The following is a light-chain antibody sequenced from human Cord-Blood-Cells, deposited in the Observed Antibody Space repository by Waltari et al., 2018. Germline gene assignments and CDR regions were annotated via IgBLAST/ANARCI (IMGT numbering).Light chain of an antibody. CDR1: QEIRNY. Sequence: DIQMTQSPSSLPASVGDRVTITFQASQEIRNYLNWYQQEPGKAPKLLIYDASNLETGVPSRFSGSGSGTDFTFTISSLQPEDIATYYCQQYDNLLLTFGGGTKVEIK. V-gene: IGKV1-33*01. J-gene: IGKJ4*01. CDR3: QQYDNLLLT. CDR2: DAS.